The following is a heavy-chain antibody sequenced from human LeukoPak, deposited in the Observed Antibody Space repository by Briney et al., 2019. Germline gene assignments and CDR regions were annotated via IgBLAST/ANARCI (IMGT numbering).Heavy chain of an antibody. D-gene: IGHD4-11*01. CDR2: IIPIFGTA. CDR3: ARDYSNYYFDY. V-gene: IGHV1-69*13. J-gene: IGHJ4*02. CDR1: GYTFTGYY. Sequence: SVKASCKASGYTFTGYYMHWVRQAPGQGLEWMGGIIPIFGTANYAQKFQGRVTITADESTSTAYMELSSLRSEDTAVYYCARDYSNYYFDYWGQGTLVTVSS.